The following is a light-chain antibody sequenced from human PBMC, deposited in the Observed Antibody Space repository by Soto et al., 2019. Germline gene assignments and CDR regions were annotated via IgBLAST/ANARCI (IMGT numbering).Light chain of an antibody. J-gene: IGLJ1*01. V-gene: IGLV1-40*01. CDR3: QSYDTSLGGAYV. CDR1: SSNIGAGYD. Sequence: QSVLTQPPSVSGAPGQRVTISCTGSSSNIGAGYDVHWYQHLPGTAPKLLIHGNSNRPSGVPDRFSGSKSGTSGSLAITGLQAEDEADYYCQSYDTSLGGAYVFGTGTQLTVL. CDR2: GNS.